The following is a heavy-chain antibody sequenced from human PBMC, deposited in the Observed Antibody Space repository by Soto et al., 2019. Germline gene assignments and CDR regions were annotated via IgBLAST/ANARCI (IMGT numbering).Heavy chain of an antibody. Sequence: GGSLRLSCAASVFTFSSYSMNWVRQAPGKGLEWVSSISSSSSYIYYADSVKGRFTISRDNAKNSLYLQMNSLRAEDTAVYYCARPLYSGSYQSIPWGQGTLVTVSS. CDR3: ARPLYSGSYQSIP. CDR2: ISSSSSYI. J-gene: IGHJ5*02. CDR1: VFTFSSYS. D-gene: IGHD1-26*01. V-gene: IGHV3-21*01.